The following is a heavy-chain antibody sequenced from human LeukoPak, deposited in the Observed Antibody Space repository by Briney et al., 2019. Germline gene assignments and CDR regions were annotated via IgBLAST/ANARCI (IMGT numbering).Heavy chain of an antibody. D-gene: IGHD5-12*01. CDR3: ARGGYSGYDSYYYGMDV. Sequence: GGSLRLSCAASGFTFSSYTMNWVRQAPGKGLEWLSYIASSSTVYYADSVKGRFTISRDNSNNSLYLQMNSLRAEDTAVYYCARGGYSGYDSYYYGMDVWGQGTTVTVSS. V-gene: IGHV3-48*04. CDR1: GFTFSSYT. CDR2: IASSSTV. J-gene: IGHJ6*02.